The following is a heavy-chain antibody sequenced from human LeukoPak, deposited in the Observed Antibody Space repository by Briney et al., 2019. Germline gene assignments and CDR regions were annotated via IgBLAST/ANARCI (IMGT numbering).Heavy chain of an antibody. D-gene: IGHD1-26*01. V-gene: IGHV3-30*14. Sequence: GGSLRLSCAASGLTFSNYAIHWVRQAPGKGLEWVAVISYDESNKYYADSVKGRFTTSRDNSKNTLYLQMNSLRADDTAVYYCAREYSFGSDAWGQGTLVTVSS. CDR3: AREYSFGSDA. CDR2: ISYDESNK. CDR1: GLTFSNYA. J-gene: IGHJ5*02.